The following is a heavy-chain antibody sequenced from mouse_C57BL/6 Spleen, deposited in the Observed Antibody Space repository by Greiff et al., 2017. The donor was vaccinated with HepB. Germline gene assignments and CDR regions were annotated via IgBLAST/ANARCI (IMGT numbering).Heavy chain of an antibody. CDR2: ISSSGST. D-gene: IGHD1-1*01. CDR1: W. V-gene: IGHV3-4*01. Sequence: WWNWIRQVSGSKLEWIGYISSSGSTDSNPSLKSRISITRDTSKNQLFLQLNSVTTEDIATYYCARGSTGYFDVWGTGTTVTVSS. J-gene: IGHJ1*03. CDR3: ARGSTGYFDV.